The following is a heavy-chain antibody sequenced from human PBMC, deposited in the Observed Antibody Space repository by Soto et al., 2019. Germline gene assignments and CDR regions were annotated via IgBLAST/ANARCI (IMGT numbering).Heavy chain of an antibody. Sequence: PGGSLRLSCAASGFPFGPFYMHWVRQAPGKGLERVSHINGDGTTTVYADSVKGRFTISRDNAKNSLYLQMNSLRDEDTAVYYCARESRFLEWLSLNWFDPWGQGTLVTVSS. CDR2: INGDGTTT. D-gene: IGHD3-3*01. V-gene: IGHV3-74*01. J-gene: IGHJ5*02. CDR3: ARESRFLEWLSLNWFDP. CDR1: GFPFGPFY.